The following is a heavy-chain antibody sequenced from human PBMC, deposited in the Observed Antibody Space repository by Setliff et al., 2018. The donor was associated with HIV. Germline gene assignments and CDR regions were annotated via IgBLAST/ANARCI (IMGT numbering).Heavy chain of an antibody. D-gene: IGHD2-15*01. Sequence: SVKVSCKASGGTFSSYAISWVRQAPGQGLEWMGGIIPIFGTANYAQKFQGRVTITADESTSTAYMELSSLRSDDTAVYYCARQTVAVGAPGYFDSWGQGTLVTVSS. CDR2: IIPIFGTA. V-gene: IGHV1-69*13. CDR1: GGTFSSYA. J-gene: IGHJ4*02. CDR3: ARQTVAVGAPGYFDS.